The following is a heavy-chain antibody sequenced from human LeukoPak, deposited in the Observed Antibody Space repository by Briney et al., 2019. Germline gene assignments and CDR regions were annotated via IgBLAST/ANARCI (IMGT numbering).Heavy chain of an antibody. J-gene: IGHJ5*02. CDR2: INPNSGGT. V-gene: IGHV1-2*02. CDR3: AREASGLVKRWFDP. Sequence: ASVKVSCKASGYTFTGYYMHWVRQAPGQGLEWMGWINPNSGGTNYAQKFQGGVTMTRDTSISTAYMELSRLRSDDTAVYYCAREASGLVKRWFDPWGQGTLVTVSS. CDR1: GYTFTGYY. D-gene: IGHD6-19*01.